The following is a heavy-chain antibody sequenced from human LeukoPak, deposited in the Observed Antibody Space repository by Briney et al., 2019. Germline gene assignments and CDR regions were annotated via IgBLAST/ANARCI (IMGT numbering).Heavy chain of an antibody. CDR1: RLTFSASA. Sequence: PGGSLRLSCAASRLTFSASAMSWVRQAPGKGLEWVSAISGSGGSTYYADSVKGRFTISRDNSKNTLYLQMNSLRVEDTVVYYCAKDKGRAVAGFDYGGQGTLVTVSS. J-gene: IGHJ4*02. CDR3: AKDKGRAVAGFDY. V-gene: IGHV3-23*01. CDR2: ISGSGGST. D-gene: IGHD6-13*01.